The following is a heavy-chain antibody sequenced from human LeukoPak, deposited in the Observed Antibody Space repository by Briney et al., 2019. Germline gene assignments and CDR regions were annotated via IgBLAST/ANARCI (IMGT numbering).Heavy chain of an antibody. J-gene: IGHJ4*02. D-gene: IGHD6-13*01. CDR1: GFTFSTYG. Sequence: GRSLRLSCAASGFTFSTYGMHWVRQAPGKGLEWVAVISYDGSNKYYADSVKGRFTISRDNSKNTLYLQMNSLRAEDTAVYYCAKDVVLYSSSSSFDYWGQGTLVTVSS. CDR3: AKDVVLYSSSSSFDY. CDR2: ISYDGSNK. V-gene: IGHV3-30*18.